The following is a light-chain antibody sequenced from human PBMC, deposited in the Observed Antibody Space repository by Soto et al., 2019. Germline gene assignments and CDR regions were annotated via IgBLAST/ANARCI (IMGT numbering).Light chain of an antibody. CDR2: AAS. CDR1: QSIISY. V-gene: IGKV1-39*01. Sequence: DIQMTQSPSSLCASVGDRVTITCRASQSIISYLNWYQQKPGKAPNLLIFAASSLQSGVPSRFSGSGSGTDFTLTISDLQPEDFATYYCQQSYSTPLAFGGGTKVEIK. J-gene: IGKJ4*01. CDR3: QQSYSTPLA.